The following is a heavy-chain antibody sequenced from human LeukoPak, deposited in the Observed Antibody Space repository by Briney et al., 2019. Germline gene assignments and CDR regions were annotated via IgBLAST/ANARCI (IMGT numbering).Heavy chain of an antibody. D-gene: IGHD5-12*01. CDR2: ISSSSDYI. J-gene: IGHJ4*02. CDR1: GFTSSSYN. Sequence: GGSLRLSCAASGFTSSSYNMNWVRQAPGKGLEWVSSISSSSDYIYYADSVKGRFTISRDNAKNSLYLQMKSLRAEDTAVYYCARVEGNIVTTTEGYFDYWGQGTLVTVSS. CDR3: ARVEGNIVTTTEGYFDY. V-gene: IGHV3-21*01.